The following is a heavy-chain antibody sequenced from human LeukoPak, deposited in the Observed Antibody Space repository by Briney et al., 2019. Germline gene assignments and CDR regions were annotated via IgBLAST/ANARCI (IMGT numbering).Heavy chain of an antibody. D-gene: IGHD3-22*01. CDR1: GFIFSSYW. CDR3: ARLWYYYDGRPAFDI. Sequence: PGGSLRLSCAASGFIFSSYWMSWVRQAPGKGLEWVANIKQDGSEKYYVDSVKGRFTISRDNAKNSLYLQMNSLRAEDTAVYYCARLWYYYDGRPAFDIWGQGTMVTVSS. CDR2: IKQDGSEK. V-gene: IGHV3-7*01. J-gene: IGHJ3*02.